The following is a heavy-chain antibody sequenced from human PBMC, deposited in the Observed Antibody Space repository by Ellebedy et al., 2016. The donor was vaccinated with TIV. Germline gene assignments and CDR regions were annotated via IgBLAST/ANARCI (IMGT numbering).Heavy chain of an antibody. D-gene: IGHD3-10*01. Sequence: GGSLRLSCVASGFTFSNYWMNWVRQAPGKGLEWVANIRQDGGDKNYADSVRGRFTISRDNAKNSLYLQMNSLRVEDTAVYYCARDPYYYGSGSYYDYWGQGTLVTVSS. J-gene: IGHJ4*02. V-gene: IGHV3-7*01. CDR2: IRQDGGDK. CDR1: GFTFSNYW. CDR3: ARDPYYYGSGSYYDY.